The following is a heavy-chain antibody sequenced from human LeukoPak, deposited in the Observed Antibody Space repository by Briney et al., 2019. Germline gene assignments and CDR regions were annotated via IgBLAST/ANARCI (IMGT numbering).Heavy chain of an antibody. J-gene: IGHJ3*02. Sequence: ASVKVSCKASGYTFTSYGISWVRQAPGQGLEWMGWISAYNGNTNYAQKLQGRVTMTTDTSTSTAYMELRSLRSDDTAVYYCARDLPEWDPGGMVAFDIWGQGTMVTVSS. D-gene: IGHD1-26*01. CDR3: ARDLPEWDPGGMVAFDI. CDR1: GYTFTSYG. CDR2: ISAYNGNT. V-gene: IGHV1-18*01.